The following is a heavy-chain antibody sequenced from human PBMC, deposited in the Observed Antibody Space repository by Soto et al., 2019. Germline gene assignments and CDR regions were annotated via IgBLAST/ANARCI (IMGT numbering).Heavy chain of an antibody. V-gene: IGHV4-34*01. CDR3: ARVTGRYYYGMDV. CDR1: GGSFSGYY. J-gene: IGHJ6*02. CDR2: INHSGST. Sequence: QVQLQQWGAGLLKPSETLSLTCAVYGGSFSGYYWSWIRQPPGKGLEWIGEINHSGSTNYNPSLKSRVTISVDTSKNQFSLTLSSVTAADPAVYYCARVTGRYYYGMDVWGQGTTVTVSS.